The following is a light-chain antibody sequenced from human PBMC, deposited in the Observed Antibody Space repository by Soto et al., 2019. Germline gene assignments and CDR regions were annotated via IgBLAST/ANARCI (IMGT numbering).Light chain of an antibody. CDR1: GSDIGAYNF. J-gene: IGLJ3*02. CDR3: YSYAGRNMWV. V-gene: IGLV2-8*01. Sequence: QSVMAQPPSASGSPGQSVTISCTGSGSDIGAYNFVSWYQQHPGKAPKLMIFGVTERPSGVPDRFSGSKSGNTASLTVSGLQADDEAVYYCYSYAGRNMWVFGGGTQLTVL. CDR2: GVT.